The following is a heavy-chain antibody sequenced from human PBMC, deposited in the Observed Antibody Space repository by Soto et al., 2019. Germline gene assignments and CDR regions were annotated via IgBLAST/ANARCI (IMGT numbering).Heavy chain of an antibody. D-gene: IGHD7-27*01. CDR3: ARRRTGDQSYY. Sequence: SETLSLTCTVSGGSISSSSYYWGWIRQPPGKGLEWIGSIYYSGSTYYNPSLKSRVTISVDTSKNQFSLKLSSVTAADTAVYYCARRRTGDQSYYWGQGTLVTVSS. CDR1: GGSISSSSYY. CDR2: IYYSGST. J-gene: IGHJ4*02. V-gene: IGHV4-39*01.